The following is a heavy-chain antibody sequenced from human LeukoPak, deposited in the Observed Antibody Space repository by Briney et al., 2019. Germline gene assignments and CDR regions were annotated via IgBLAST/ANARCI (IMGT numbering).Heavy chain of an antibody. CDR3: ARDPFQNPRGFPG. J-gene: IGHJ4*02. Sequence: ASVKVSCKASGYTFTGYYMHWVRQAPGQGLEWMGWINPNSGGTNYAQKFQGWVTMTRDTSISTAYMELSSLRSEDTAVYYCARDPFQNPRGFPGWGQGTLVTVSS. CDR1: GYTFTGYY. CDR2: INPNSGGT. D-gene: IGHD5-12*01. V-gene: IGHV1-2*04.